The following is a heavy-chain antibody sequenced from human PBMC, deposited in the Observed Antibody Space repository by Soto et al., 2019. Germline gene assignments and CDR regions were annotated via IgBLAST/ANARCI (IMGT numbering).Heavy chain of an antibody. CDR1: EFTFSNYA. V-gene: IGHV3-23*01. Sequence: EVQLLESGGGLVQPGGSLRLSCVASEFTFSNYAMNWVRQAPGEGPEWVSLISSSGGSTYYADSVKGRFSISRDNSKNTLYLQMNSLRVEDTAIYYCAKDIQGRGATTGDDAFDIWGQGTMSPSLQ. D-gene: IGHD1-1*01. CDR2: ISSSGGST. CDR3: AKDIQGRGATTGDDAFDI. J-gene: IGHJ3*02.